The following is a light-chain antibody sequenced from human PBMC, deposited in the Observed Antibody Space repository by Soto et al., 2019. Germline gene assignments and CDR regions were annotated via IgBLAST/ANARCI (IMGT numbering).Light chain of an antibody. J-gene: IGKJ5*01. CDR3: QQRSNWPTIT. V-gene: IGKV3-11*01. CDR2: GAS. Sequence: IVFTQSPGTLSLSPGERATLSRXASQSVNTNLAWYQQKPXQAHRLTXYGASTRATGIPARFSGSGCGTDFTLTISSLEPEDFAVYYCQQRSNWPTITFGQGTRLEIK. CDR1: QSVNTN.